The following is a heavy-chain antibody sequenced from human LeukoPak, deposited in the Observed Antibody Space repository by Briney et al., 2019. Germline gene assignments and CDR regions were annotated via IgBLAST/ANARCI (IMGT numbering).Heavy chain of an antibody. V-gene: IGHV1-69*13. D-gene: IGHD4-17*01. CDR2: IIPIFGTA. CDR3: ARAKTVTNNWFDP. Sequence: GASVKVSCKASGGTFSSYAISWVRQAPGQGLEWMGGIIPIFGTANYAQKFQGRVTITADESTSTAYMELRGLRSDDTAVYYCARAKTVTNNWFDPWGQGTLVTVSS. CDR1: GGTFSSYA. J-gene: IGHJ5*02.